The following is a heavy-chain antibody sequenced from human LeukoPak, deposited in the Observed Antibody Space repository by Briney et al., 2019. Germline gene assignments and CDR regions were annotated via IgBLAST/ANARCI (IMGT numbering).Heavy chain of an antibody. V-gene: IGHV4-31*03. J-gene: IGHJ4*02. D-gene: IGHD3-10*01. CDR2: IYYSGST. CDR1: GGSISSGGHY. CDR3: AREVRGVLNYYFDY. Sequence: PSQTLSLTCTVSGGSISSGGHYWSWIRQHPGKGLEWIGYIYYSGSTYYNPSLKSRVTISVDTSKNQFSLKLSSVTAADTAVYYCAREVRGVLNYYFDYWGQGTLVTVSS.